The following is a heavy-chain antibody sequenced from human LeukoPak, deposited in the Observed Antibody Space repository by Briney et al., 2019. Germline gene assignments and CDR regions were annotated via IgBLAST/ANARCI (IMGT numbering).Heavy chain of an antibody. V-gene: IGHV6-1*01. Sequence: SQTLSLTCAISGDSVSSNTAAWNWIRQSPSRGLEWLGRTYYRSKWYNDYALSVKSRITVNPDTSKNQFSLQLNSVTPEDTAVYYCARGGLAYCSGDCYPFDYWGLGTLVTVSS. J-gene: IGHJ4*02. CDR3: ARGGLAYCSGDCYPFDY. D-gene: IGHD2-21*02. CDR1: GDSVSSNTAA. CDR2: TYYRSKWYN.